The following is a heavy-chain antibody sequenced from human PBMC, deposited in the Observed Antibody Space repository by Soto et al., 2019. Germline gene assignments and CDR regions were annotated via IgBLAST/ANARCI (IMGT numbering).Heavy chain of an antibody. CDR3: AGEIRVSRWPFDY. Sequence: EVQLVESGGGLVKPGGSLRLSCAASGFTFSSYSMNWVRQAPGKGLEWVSSISSSSSYIYYADSVKGRFTISRDNAKNSLYLPTNSLRGEDTAVYFCAGEIRVSRWPFDYWGQGTLVTVSS. CDR2: ISSSSSYI. D-gene: IGHD6-13*01. CDR1: GFTFSSYS. J-gene: IGHJ4*02. V-gene: IGHV3-21*01.